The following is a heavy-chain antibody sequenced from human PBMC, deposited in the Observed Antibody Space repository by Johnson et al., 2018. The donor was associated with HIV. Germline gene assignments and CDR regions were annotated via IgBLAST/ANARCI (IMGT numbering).Heavy chain of an antibody. CDR2: ISYDGSNK. Sequence: QVQLVESGGGVVQPGRSLRLSCAASGFTFSSYGMHWVRQAPGKGLEWVAVISYDGSNKYYADSVKGRFTISRDNSTNTLYLQMNSLRAEDTAVYYCANSPLSPSGSYPHAPDASVWDIWGQGTMVTVSS. CDR1: GFTFSSYG. V-gene: IGHV3-30*18. CDR3: ANSPLSPSGSYPHAPDASVWDI. J-gene: IGHJ3*02. D-gene: IGHD1-26*01.